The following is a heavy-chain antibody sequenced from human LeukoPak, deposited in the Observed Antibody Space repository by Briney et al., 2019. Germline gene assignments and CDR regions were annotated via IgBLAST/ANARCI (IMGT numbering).Heavy chain of an antibody. V-gene: IGHV4-39*07. CDR2: IYYSGST. CDR3: ARDLQSAVAGTGGDY. J-gene: IGHJ4*02. D-gene: IGHD6-19*01. CDR1: GGSISSSSYY. Sequence: SETLSLTCTVSGGSISSSSYYWGWIRQPPGKGLEWIGSIYYSGSTYYNPSLKSRVTIPVDTSKNQFSLKLSSVTAADTAVYYCARDLQSAVAGTGGDYWGQGTLVTVSS.